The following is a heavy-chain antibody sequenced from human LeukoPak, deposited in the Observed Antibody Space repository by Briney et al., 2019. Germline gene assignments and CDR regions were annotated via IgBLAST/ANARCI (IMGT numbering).Heavy chain of an antibody. CDR3: ARDSPPDLLWFGELSTNWFDP. CDR2: IYTSGST. CDR1: GGSISSYY. J-gene: IGHJ5*02. V-gene: IGHV4-4*07. Sequence: PSETLSLTCTVSGGSISSYYWSWIRQPAGKGLEWIGRIYTSGSTNYNPSLKSRVTMSVDTSKNQFSLKLSSVTAADTAVYYCARDSPPDLLWFGELSTNWFDPWGQGTLVTVSS. D-gene: IGHD3-10*01.